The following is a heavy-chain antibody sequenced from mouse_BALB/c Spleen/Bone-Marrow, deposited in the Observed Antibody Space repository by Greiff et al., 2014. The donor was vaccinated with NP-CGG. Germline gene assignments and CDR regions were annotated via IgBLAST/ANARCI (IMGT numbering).Heavy chain of an antibody. D-gene: IGHD1-2*01. CDR3: ARYYYGYYFDY. CDR1: GFTFKDNY. J-gene: IGHJ2*01. CDR2: IDPANGNT. Sequence: VQLKESGAELVKPGASVKMSCKASGFTFKDNYMHWVEERPEQGLEGIGRIDPANGNTKYDPKFQGKATITADTSSNTAYLQHGSLASEDTAVDYCARYYYGYYFDYWGQGTTLTVSS. V-gene: IGHV14-3*02.